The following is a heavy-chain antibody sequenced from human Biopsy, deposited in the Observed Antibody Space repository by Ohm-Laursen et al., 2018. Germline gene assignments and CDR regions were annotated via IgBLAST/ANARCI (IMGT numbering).Heavy chain of an antibody. CDR1: GVTLSGYS. CDR3: ARDQWGPSLLEAKLTPNYFDY. Sequence: SLRLSCAASGVTLSGYSMNWVRQAPGKGLEWVSSIRSGGDYMFYADSVKGRFTISRDNAKNSLYLQMNSLRAEDTAVYYCARDQWGPSLLEAKLTPNYFDYWGRGSLVTVSS. CDR2: IRSGGDYM. J-gene: IGHJ4*02. V-gene: IGHV3-21*01. D-gene: IGHD1-1*01.